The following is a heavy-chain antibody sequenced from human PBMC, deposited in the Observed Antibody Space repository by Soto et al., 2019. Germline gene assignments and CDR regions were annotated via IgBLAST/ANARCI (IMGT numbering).Heavy chain of an antibody. D-gene: IGHD1-26*01. CDR2: INPNSGGT. V-gene: IGHV1-2*07. Sequence: QVRLVQSGADVKKPGASVKVSCQASGYTFTDYYLNWVRQVPGQGLEWMGWINPNSGGTKYVHEFQGRVTMTRDTSRSTAYMEVRRLRYDDTAISCCEREVALKTLVYSGSLHYAPWGEGTLATASS. J-gene: IGHJ5*02. CDR1: GYTFTDYY. CDR3: EREVALKTLVYSGSLHYAP.